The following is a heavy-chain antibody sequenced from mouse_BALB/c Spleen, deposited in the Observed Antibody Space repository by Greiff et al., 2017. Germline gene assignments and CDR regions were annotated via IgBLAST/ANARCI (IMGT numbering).Heavy chain of an antibody. V-gene: IGHV2-5-1*01. CDR3: AKDSYYGSSFYWYFDV. CDR1: GFSLTSYG. CDR2: IWRGGST. J-gene: IGHJ1*01. D-gene: IGHD1-1*01. Sequence: VQLQQSGPSLVQPSQSLSITCTVSGFSLTSYGVHWVRQSPGKGLEWLGVIWRGGSTDYNAAFMSRLSITKDNSKSQVFFKMNSLQADDTAIYYCAKDSYYGSSFYWYFDVWGAGTTVTVSS.